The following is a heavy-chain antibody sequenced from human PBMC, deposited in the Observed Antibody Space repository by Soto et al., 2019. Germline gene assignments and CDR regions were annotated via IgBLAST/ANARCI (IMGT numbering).Heavy chain of an antibody. Sequence: QVQLQESGPGQVKPSETPSLTYTISGDSISDYFYWSWIRQPAGKGLEWIGRIYTDGTTKSNPSLKSRVTLSLDKYKNQFSLRLSSVTAADTAVYYFAREVRGGFTGIFDQWGRGSRVTVAS. V-gene: IGHV4-4*07. CDR3: AREVRGGFTGIFDQ. CDR1: GDSISDYFY. D-gene: IGHD2-15*01. CDR2: IYTDGTT. J-gene: IGHJ4*02.